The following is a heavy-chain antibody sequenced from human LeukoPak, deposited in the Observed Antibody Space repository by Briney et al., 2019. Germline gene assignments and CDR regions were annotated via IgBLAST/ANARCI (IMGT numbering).Heavy chain of an antibody. CDR1: GFTFSSYS. J-gene: IGHJ4*02. CDR3: ARDPAAGILYYFDY. D-gene: IGHD6-13*01. V-gene: IGHV3-30*03. Sequence: GGSLRLSCAASGFTFSSYSMNWVRQAPGKGLEWVAVISYDGSNKYYADSVKGRFTISRDNSKNTLYLQMNSLRAEDTAVYYCARDPAAGILYYFDYWGQGTLVTVSS. CDR2: ISYDGSNK.